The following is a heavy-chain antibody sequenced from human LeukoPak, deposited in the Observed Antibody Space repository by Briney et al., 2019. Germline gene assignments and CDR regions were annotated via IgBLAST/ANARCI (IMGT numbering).Heavy chain of an antibody. V-gene: IGHV3-53*05. CDR2: IYSGGTT. Sequence: GGSLRLSCAVSGFTVSGNYMSWVRQAPGKGLEWVSLIYSGGTTYYADSVKGRFTISRDNSKNTLYLQMNSLRAEDTAVYYCAKFYDSSGYFDYWGQGTLVTVSS. CDR1: GFTVSGNY. J-gene: IGHJ4*02. CDR3: AKFYDSSGYFDY. D-gene: IGHD3-22*01.